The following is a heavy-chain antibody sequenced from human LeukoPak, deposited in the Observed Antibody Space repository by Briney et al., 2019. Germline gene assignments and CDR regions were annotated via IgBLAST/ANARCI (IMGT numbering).Heavy chain of an antibody. J-gene: IGHJ4*02. CDR2: IYYSGSA. Sequence: SETLSLTCTVSGGSIRSYYWTWIRQPPGQGLEWIAYIYYSGSANYNPSLKSRVTISVDTSKNQFSLKLRSVTAADTAIYSCARLPPIAGRTARFDYWGQGTLVTVSS. CDR1: GGSIRSYY. V-gene: IGHV4-59*08. CDR3: ARLPPIAGRTARFDY. D-gene: IGHD6-6*01.